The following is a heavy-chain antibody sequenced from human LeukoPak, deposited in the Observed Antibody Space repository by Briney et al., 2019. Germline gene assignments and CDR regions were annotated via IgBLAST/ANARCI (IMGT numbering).Heavy chain of an antibody. CDR3: AKGTYYDFSSGYSFDP. Sequence: GRSLRLSCAASGFTFDDYAMHWVRQAPGKGLEWVSGVSWNSGNIGYADSVKGRFTISRDNAKKSLYLQMNSLRAEDMALYYCAKGTYYDFSSGYSFDPWGQGTLVTASS. D-gene: IGHD3-3*01. J-gene: IGHJ5*02. CDR2: VSWNSGNI. CDR1: GFTFDDYA. V-gene: IGHV3-9*03.